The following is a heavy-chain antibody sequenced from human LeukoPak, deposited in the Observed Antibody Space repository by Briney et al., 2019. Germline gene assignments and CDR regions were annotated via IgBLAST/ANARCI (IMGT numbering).Heavy chain of an antibody. V-gene: IGHV3-11*06. Sequence: GGALRLSCAGSGFTFSDYWMTWIRQAPGKGLEWISYISSSSSYTNYADSVKGRFTISRDNAKNSLYLQVNTLRAEDTAVYYCARDPYCGGGSCYSNYFDYWGQGTLVTVSS. J-gene: IGHJ4*02. CDR1: GFTFSDYW. CDR3: ARDPYCGGGSCYSNYFDY. D-gene: IGHD2-15*01. CDR2: ISSSSSYT.